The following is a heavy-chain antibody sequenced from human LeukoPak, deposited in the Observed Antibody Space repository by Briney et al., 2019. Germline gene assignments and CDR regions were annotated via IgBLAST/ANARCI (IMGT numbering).Heavy chain of an antibody. CDR1: GFTFSSYA. D-gene: IGHD6-25*01. J-gene: IGHJ5*02. Sequence: GGSLRLSCAASGFTFSSYAMSWVRQAPGKGLEWVSAISGSGGSTYYADSVKGRFTISRDNSKNTLYLQMNSLRAEDTAVYYCAKLARGIAAGLGNNWFDPWGQGTLVTVSS. CDR2: ISGSGGST. CDR3: AKLARGIAAGLGNNWFDP. V-gene: IGHV3-23*01.